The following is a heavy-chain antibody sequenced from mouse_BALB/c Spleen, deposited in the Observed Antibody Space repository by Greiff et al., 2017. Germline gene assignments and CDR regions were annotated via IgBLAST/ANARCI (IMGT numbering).Heavy chain of an antibody. CDR2: INSNGGST. D-gene: IGHD2-2*01. CDR3: ARDGGGYDGRGYYFDY. V-gene: IGHV5-6-3*01. CDR1: GFTFSSYG. Sequence: EVQLQQSGGGLVQPGGSLKLSCAASGFTFSSYGMSWVRQTPDKRLELVATINSNGGSTYYPDSVKGRFTISRDNAKNTLYLQMSSLKSEDTAMYYCARDGGGYDGRGYYFDYWGQGTTLTVSS. J-gene: IGHJ2*01.